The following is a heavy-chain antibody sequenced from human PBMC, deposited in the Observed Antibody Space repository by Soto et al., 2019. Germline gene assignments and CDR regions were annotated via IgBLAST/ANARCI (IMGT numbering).Heavy chain of an antibody. CDR1: GFTFDDYA. CDR2: LSWNSDSI. Sequence: GGSLRLSCAASGFTFDDYAMHWVRQVPGKGLEWVSGLSWNSDSIGYADSVKGRFSISRDNAKNSLYLQMNSLRAEDTALYYCAKDMSASYSSSSYYFDYWGQGTLVTVSS. CDR3: AKDMSASYSSSSYYFDY. D-gene: IGHD6-6*01. J-gene: IGHJ4*02. V-gene: IGHV3-9*01.